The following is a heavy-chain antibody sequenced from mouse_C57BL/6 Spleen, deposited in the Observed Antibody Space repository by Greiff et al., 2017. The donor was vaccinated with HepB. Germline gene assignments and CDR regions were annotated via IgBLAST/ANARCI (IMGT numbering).Heavy chain of an antibody. V-gene: IGHV1-47*01. Sequence: QVHVKQSGAELVKPGASVKMSCKASGYTFTTYPIEWMKQNHGKSLEWIGNFHPYNDDTKYNEKFKGKATLTVEKSSSTFYLELSRLTSDDSAVYYCARRSWDGWFAYWGQGTLVTVSA. CDR1: GYTFTTYP. D-gene: IGHD4-1*01. J-gene: IGHJ3*01. CDR3: ARRSWDGWFAY. CDR2: FHPYNDDT.